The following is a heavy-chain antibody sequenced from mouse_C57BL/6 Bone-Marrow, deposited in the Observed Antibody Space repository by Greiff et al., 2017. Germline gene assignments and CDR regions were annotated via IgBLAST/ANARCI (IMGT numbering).Heavy chain of an antibody. Sequence: VQLQPSGPELVKPGASVKISCQASGYTFTDYYMNWVKQRPGKSLEWVGVIPPNTCGTSYTQKFKGKATLTVDKSSSTAYMELRSLTSEDSAGYYCARRLHGSPGYCDVWGTGTTVTVSA. CDR3: ARRLHGSPGYCDV. V-gene: IGHV1-26*01. CDR1: GYTFTDYY. J-gene: IGHJ1*03. D-gene: IGHD1-1*01. CDR2: IPPNTCGT.